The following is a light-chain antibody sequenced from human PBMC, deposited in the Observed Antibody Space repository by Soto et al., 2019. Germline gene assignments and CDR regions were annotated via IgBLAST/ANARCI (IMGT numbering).Light chain of an antibody. J-gene: IGKJ1*01. CDR3: QQYSSNST. V-gene: IGKV1-5*03. Sequence: DIQITQSPSTLSASVGDRVTITCRASQSTSSYLAWYQQKPGKAPKLLIYQASSLENGVPSRFSGGGSGTEFSLTISSLQPDDFATYYCQQYSSNSTFGQGTQVDIK. CDR1: QSTSSY. CDR2: QAS.